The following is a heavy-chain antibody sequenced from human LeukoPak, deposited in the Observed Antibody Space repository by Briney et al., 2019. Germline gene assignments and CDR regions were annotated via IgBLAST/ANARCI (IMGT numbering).Heavy chain of an antibody. V-gene: IGHV4-38-2*02. CDR1: GYSVSSGYY. D-gene: IGHD1-26*01. CDR3: ARTKWEPHYYYGMDV. CDR2: IYQSGTT. J-gene: IGHJ6*02. Sequence: PSETLSLTCSVSGYSVSSGYYWGWIRQPPGKGLEWIGSIYQSGTTYYNLSLKSRVTISVDTSKNQFSPKLSSVTAADTAVYYCARTKWEPHYYYGMDVWGQGTTVTVSS.